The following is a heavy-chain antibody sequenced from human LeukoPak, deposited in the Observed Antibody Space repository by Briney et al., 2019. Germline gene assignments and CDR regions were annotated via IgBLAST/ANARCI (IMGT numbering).Heavy chain of an antibody. CDR3: ARATKAAGPFDY. Sequence: GGSLRLSCAASGFTFSSYGMHWVRQVPGKGLEWVAFIRYDGGNKYYADSVKGRFTISRDNSKNTLYLQMNSLRAEDTAVYYCARATKAAGPFDYWGQGTLVTVSS. J-gene: IGHJ4*02. CDR2: IRYDGGNK. D-gene: IGHD6-13*01. CDR1: GFTFSSYG. V-gene: IGHV3-30*02.